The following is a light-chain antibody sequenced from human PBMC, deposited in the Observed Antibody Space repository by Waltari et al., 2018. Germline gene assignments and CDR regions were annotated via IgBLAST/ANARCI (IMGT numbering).Light chain of an antibody. V-gene: IGKV3-20*01. CDR3: QQYGSSPS. CDR1: QSVTSSY. Sequence: EIVLTQSPGTLSLSPGERATLSCRASQSVTSSYLAWYQQKPGQAPRRLIYGASSRAPGIPDRFSGSGSGTDFTLTISRLEPEDFAVYYCQQYGSSPSFGPGTKVDIK. J-gene: IGKJ3*01. CDR2: GAS.